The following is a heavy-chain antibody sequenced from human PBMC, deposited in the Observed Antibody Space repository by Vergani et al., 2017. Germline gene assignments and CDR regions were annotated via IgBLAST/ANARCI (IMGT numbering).Heavy chain of an antibody. CDR3: ARDLAYCHEGSCAL. J-gene: IGHJ4*02. V-gene: IGHV3-30*02. D-gene: IGHD2-15*01. CDR1: GFTFNRYG. Sequence: QVQLVQSGGGVVQPGGSLRLSCVASGFTFNRYGMQWVRQAPGKGLEWVAYVLFDGSNVYYADSVKGRFIVSRDNSNDALYLQMNSLRTDDTAVYYCARDLAYCHEGSCALWGQGSVVTVSS. CDR2: VLFDGSNV.